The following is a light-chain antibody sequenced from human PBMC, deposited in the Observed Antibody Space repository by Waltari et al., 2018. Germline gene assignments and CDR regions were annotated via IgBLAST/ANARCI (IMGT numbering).Light chain of an antibody. V-gene: IGLV1-44*01. CDR1: TSNIGTNT. CDR2: ANY. Sequence: QSVLTQPPSTSGTSGQRVTISCSGSTSNIGTNTVTWYQLLPGTAPKTVIFANYHRPSGVPDRFSASKSGTSASLVISGLQSEDEADYFCATWDDSLSGRVFGRGTKVTVL. CDR3: ATWDDSLSGRV. J-gene: IGLJ6*01.